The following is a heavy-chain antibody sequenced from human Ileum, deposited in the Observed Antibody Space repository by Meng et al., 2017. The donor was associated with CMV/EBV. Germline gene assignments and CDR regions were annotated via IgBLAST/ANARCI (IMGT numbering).Heavy chain of an antibody. V-gene: IGHV3-48*03. CDR3: ARIHLYYYYGMDV. CDR1: GFTFSSYE. J-gene: IGHJ6*02. Sequence: GESLKISCAASGFTFSSYEMNWVRQAPGKGLEWVSYISSRGSTIYYAESVKGRFSISRDDAQNLLLLQMNSLRAEDTAVYYCARIHLYYYYGMDVWGQGTTVTVSS. CDR2: ISSRGSTI.